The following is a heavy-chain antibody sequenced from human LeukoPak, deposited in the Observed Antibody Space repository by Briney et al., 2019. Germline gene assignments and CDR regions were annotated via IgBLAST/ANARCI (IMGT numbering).Heavy chain of an antibody. Sequence: SETLSLTCAVYGGSFSGYYWSWIRQPPGKGLEWTGEIIHSGSTNYNPSLKSRVTISVDTSKNQFSLKLSSVTAADTAVYYCARGPPAYVSSSSRKVTRKYYFDYWGQGTLVTVSS. CDR2: IIHSGST. CDR1: GGSFSGYY. D-gene: IGHD6-6*01. CDR3: ARGPPAYVSSSSRKVTRKYYFDY. J-gene: IGHJ4*02. V-gene: IGHV4-34*01.